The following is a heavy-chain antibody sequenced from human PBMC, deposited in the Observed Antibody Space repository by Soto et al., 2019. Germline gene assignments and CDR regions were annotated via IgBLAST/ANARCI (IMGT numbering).Heavy chain of an antibody. V-gene: IGHV3-7*04. CDR2: IKQDGSEK. J-gene: IGHJ4*02. Sequence: EVQLMESGGGLVQPGGSLRLSCAGSGFTFSSYWMNWVRQAPGKGLEWVANIKQDGSEKYYVDSVKGRFSISRDNAQNSMYVQMNSLRAEDTAVYYCAGGTGWLIDYWGQGTLVTVSS. CDR3: AGGTGWLIDY. CDR1: GFTFSSYW. D-gene: IGHD6-19*01.